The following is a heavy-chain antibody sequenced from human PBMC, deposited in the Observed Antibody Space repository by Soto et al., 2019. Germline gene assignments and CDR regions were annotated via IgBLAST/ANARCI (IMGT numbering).Heavy chain of an antibody. V-gene: IGHV4-59*01. J-gene: IGHJ6*02. Sequence: QVLLQESGPGLVKPSETLSLTCTVSSGSITKYYWSWIRQSPGKGLEWIGYIFYSGSSNYNPSLKSRATISLGRSKNQFSLKLRSVTAADTAVYYCARDVGSIFGESGWVDAWGQGTTVTVSS. CDR1: SGSITKYY. CDR2: IFYSGSS. CDR3: ARDVGSIFGESGWVDA. D-gene: IGHD3-10*01.